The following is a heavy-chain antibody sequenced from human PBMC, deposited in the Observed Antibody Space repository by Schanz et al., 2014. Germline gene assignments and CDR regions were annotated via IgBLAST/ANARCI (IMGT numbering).Heavy chain of an antibody. D-gene: IGHD2-2*01. Sequence: EVQLVESGGGLVQPGGSLRLSCAASGFTFSSYWMSWVRQAPGKGLEWVANIKQDGSERYYVDSVKGRFTISRDNAKNSLYLQMNSLRAEDTAVYYCERFQSPHQPFDYWGQGTLVTVS. CDR2: IKQDGSER. CDR1: GFTFSSYW. V-gene: IGHV3-7*01. CDR3: ERFQSPHQPFDY. J-gene: IGHJ4*02.